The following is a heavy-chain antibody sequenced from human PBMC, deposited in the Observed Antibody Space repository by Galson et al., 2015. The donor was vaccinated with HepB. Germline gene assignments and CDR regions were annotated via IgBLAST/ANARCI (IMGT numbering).Heavy chain of an antibody. V-gene: IGHV3-73*01. CDR1: GFTFSGSA. J-gene: IGHJ6*02. Sequence: SLRLSCAASGFTFSGSAVHWVRQASGKGLGWVGRIRNKANSYATAYAASVKGRFTISRDDSKDTAYLQMNSLKTEDTAVYYCTRPLDVWGQGTTVTVSS. CDR2: IRNKANSYAT. CDR3: TRPLDV.